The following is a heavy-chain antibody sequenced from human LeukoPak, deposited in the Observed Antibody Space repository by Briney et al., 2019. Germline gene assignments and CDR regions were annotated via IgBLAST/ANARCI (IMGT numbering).Heavy chain of an antibody. CDR1: GGSISSSNW. CDR2: IYYSGST. V-gene: IGHV4-4*02. Sequence: PSGTLSLTCAVSGGSISSSNWWSWVRQPPGKGLEWIGSIYYSGSTYYNPSLKSRVTISVDTSKNQFSLKLSSVTAADTAVYYCARSSRGYSSSNTFDYWGQGTLVTVSS. D-gene: IGHD6-13*01. J-gene: IGHJ4*02. CDR3: ARSSRGYSSSNTFDY.